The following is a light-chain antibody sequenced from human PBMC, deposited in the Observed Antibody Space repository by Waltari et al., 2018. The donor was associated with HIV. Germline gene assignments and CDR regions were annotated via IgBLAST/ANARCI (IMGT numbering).Light chain of an antibody. CDR3: GTWDSSLSAGV. V-gene: IGLV1-51*01. CDR2: DNN. Sequence: QSVLTQPPSVSAAPAQKVTIPCPGSRSHMWNTFVSLYQQPPGTAPKPVIYDNNKRPSGIPDRCSGSKSGTSATLDITGLQTGDEADYYCGTWDSSLSAGVFGGGTKLTVL. CDR1: RSHMWNTF. J-gene: IGLJ2*01.